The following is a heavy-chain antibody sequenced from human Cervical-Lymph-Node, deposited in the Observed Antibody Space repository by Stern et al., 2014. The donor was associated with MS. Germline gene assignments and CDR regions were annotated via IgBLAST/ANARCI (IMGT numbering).Heavy chain of an antibody. CDR3: AKDRTSSSWGVDY. CDR2: ISWNSDKI. J-gene: IGHJ4*02. V-gene: IGHV3-9*01. CDR1: GFNFGDYG. Sequence: EVHLVESGGGLVQPGRSLRLSCAASGFNFGDYGMHWVRQAPGKGLEGVSGISWNSDKIVYAESVKGRFIISRDNAKDSLYLQMDSLRVEDTALYYCAKDRTSSSWGVDYWGQGTLVTVSS. D-gene: IGHD6-19*01.